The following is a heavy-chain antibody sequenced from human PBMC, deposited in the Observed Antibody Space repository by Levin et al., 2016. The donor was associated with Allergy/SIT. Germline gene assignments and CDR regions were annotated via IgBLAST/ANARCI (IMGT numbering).Heavy chain of an antibody. D-gene: IGHD2-2*01. Sequence: GGSLRLSCAASGFTFSSYWMTWVRQAPGKGLEWVASIKKDGSEKRYVDSVKDRFVILRDNAKKSLYLQLNNLRVEDTAMYYCTRMPQEGLNGMDVWGQGTTVIVSS. V-gene: IGHV3-7*02. CDR3: TRMPQEGLNGMDV. CDR1: GFTFSSYW. CDR2: IKKDGSEK. J-gene: IGHJ6*02.